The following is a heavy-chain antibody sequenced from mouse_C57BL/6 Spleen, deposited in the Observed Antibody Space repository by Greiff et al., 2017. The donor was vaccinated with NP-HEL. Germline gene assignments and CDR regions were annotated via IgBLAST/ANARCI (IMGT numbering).Heavy chain of an antibody. CDR3: ARGYDDSRPYFDY. CDR1: GYSFTGYY. D-gene: IGHD1-1*01. J-gene: IGHJ2*01. CDR2: INPSTGGT. Sequence: EVQLQQSGPELVKPGASVKISCKASGYSFTGYYMNWVKQSPEKSLEWIGEINPSTGGTTYNQKFKAKATLTVDKSSSTAYMQLKSLTSEDSAVYYCARGYDDSRPYFDYWGQGTTLTVSS. V-gene: IGHV1-42*01.